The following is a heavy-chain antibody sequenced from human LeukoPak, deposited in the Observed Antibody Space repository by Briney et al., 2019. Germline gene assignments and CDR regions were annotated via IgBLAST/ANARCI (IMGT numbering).Heavy chain of an antibody. D-gene: IGHD6-13*01. CDR2: IYTTGST. CDR1: GGSISSYY. Sequence: SETPSLTCTVSGGSISSYYWSWIRQPAGKGLEWIGRIYTTGSTNYNPSLKSRVTISVDTSKNQFSLKLSSVTAADTAVYYCASEIEPSSWFDYWGQGTLVTVSS. J-gene: IGHJ4*02. CDR3: ASEIEPSSWFDY. V-gene: IGHV4-4*07.